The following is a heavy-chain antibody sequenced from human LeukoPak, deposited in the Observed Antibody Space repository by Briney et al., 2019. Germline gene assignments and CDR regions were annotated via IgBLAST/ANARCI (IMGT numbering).Heavy chain of an antibody. V-gene: IGHV1-69*05. CDR2: IIPIFGTA. D-gene: IGHD3-9*01. CDR3: ARSTTYYDILTGSYFDP. J-gene: IGHJ5*02. CDR1: GGTFSSYA. Sequence: SVKVSCKASGGTFSSYAISWVRQAPGQGLEWMGGIIPIFGTANYAQKFQGRVTITTDESTSTAYKELSSLRSEDTAVYYCARSTTYYDILTGSYFDPWGQGTLVTVSS.